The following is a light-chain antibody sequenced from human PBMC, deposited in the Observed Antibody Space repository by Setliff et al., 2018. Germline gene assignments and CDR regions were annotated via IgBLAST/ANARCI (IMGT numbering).Light chain of an antibody. V-gene: IGLV1-44*01. CDR3: AAWDDSLNGRYV. CDR1: SSNIGSNT. Sequence: QSVLTQPPSASGTPGQRVTISCSGSSSNIGSNTVNWYQQSPGTAPKRLIYRNNQRPSGVPARFSGSKSATSASLAISGLQAGDGADYDCAAWDDSLNGRYVFGTGTKVTVL. CDR2: RNN. J-gene: IGLJ1*01.